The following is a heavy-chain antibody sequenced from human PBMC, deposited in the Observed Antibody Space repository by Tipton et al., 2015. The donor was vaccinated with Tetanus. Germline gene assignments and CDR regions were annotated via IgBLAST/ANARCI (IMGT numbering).Heavy chain of an antibody. CDR2: IKQDGTEK. CDR3: ARESVSIIAVPMPKY. D-gene: IGHD6-19*01. V-gene: IGHV3-7*01. J-gene: IGHJ4*02. Sequence: SLRLSCEASGFAFSSYWMSWVRQAPGKGLEWVANIKQDGTEKYYGDSVRGRFTISRDNAKNSLYLQMNSLRAEDTAAYYCARESVSIIAVPMPKYWGQGTLVTVSS. CDR1: GFAFSSYW.